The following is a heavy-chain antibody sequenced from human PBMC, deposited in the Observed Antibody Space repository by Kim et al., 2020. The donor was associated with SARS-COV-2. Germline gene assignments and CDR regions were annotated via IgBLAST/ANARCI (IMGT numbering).Heavy chain of an antibody. D-gene: IGHD5-12*01. CDR2: INHSGFT. CDR3: AACRVDHNYFDP. V-gene: IGHV4-34*01. Sequence: SETLSLTCAVYGRSFSGYYWTWIRQPPGRGLEWIGEINHSGFTNYNPSLTSRVTISLEMSRKQFSLKLNSVTAADTAVYYCAACRVDHNYFDPWGQGTLVTVSS. J-gene: IGHJ5*02. CDR1: GRSFSGYY.